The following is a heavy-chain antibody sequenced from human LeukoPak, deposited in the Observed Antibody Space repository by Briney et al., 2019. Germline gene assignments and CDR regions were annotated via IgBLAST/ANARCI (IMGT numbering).Heavy chain of an antibody. Sequence: GGSLRLSCAASGFTFSSYWMSWVRQAPGKGLEWVANKKYDGSEKYYVDSVKGRFTISRDNAKNSLYLQMNSQRAEDTAVYYCARDIEAAGLFLDYWGQGTLVTVSS. CDR3: ARDIEAAGLFLDY. V-gene: IGHV3-7*01. D-gene: IGHD6-13*01. CDR1: GFTFSSYW. CDR2: KKYDGSEK. J-gene: IGHJ4*02.